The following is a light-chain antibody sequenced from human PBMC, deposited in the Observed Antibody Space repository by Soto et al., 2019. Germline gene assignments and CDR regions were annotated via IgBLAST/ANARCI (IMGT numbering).Light chain of an antibody. Sequence: QSALTQPPAASGSAGQSVTISWTGTSSDVGGYNFVSWYQQHPGKAPQLIIYEVTKRPSGVPDRFSRSKPGNTASLTVSGLQTEDAADYYCSPSAATTNSVFGSGTKVTAL. V-gene: IGLV2-8*01. J-gene: IGLJ1*01. CDR1: SSDVGGYNF. CDR2: EVT. CDR3: SPSAATTNSV.